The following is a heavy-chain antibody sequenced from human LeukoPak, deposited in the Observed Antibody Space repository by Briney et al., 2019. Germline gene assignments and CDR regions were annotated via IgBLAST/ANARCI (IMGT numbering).Heavy chain of an antibody. J-gene: IGHJ4*02. CDR2: IYYSGST. Sequence: SETLSLTCAVSGYSISSSNRWGWIRQPPGQGLGWIGYIYYSGSTYYNPSLKSRFTMSVDTSKNQFSLRLSSVTAVDTAVYYCARKEGHQNVFQYGARETLVSVSS. V-gene: IGHV4-28*01. CDR3: ARKEGHQNVFQY. D-gene: IGHD1-1*01. CDR1: GYSISSSNR.